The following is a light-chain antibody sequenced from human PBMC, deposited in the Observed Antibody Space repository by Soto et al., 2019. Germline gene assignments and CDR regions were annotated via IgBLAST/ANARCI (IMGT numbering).Light chain of an antibody. V-gene: IGKV1-5*01. CDR2: EAS. CDR3: QQYKSGST. CDR1: QNSDRW. Sequence: DIQMTQSPSTLSPSVGDRATITGRATQNSDRWLAWYQQKPGKAPKLLIYEASSLEGGVPSRFSGSGSGTEFTLTVRGLQAEDFATYWCQQYKSGSTFGQGT. J-gene: IGKJ1*01.